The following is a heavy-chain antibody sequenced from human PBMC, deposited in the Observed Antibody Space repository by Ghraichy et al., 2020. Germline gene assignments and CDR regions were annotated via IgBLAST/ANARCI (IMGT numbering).Heavy chain of an antibody. CDR3: AREWGYYDFWSGYSEFDY. J-gene: IGHJ4*02. V-gene: IGHV1-18*04. Sequence: ASVKVSCKASGYTFTSYGISWVRQAPGQGLEWMGWISAYNGNTNYAQKLQGRVTMTTDTSTSTAYMELRRLRSDDTAVYYCAREWGYYDFWSGYSEFDYWGQGTLVTVSS. D-gene: IGHD3-3*01. CDR2: ISAYNGNT. CDR1: GYTFTSYG.